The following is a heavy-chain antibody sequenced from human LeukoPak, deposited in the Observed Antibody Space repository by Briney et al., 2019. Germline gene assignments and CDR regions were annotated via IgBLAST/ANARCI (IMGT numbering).Heavy chain of an antibody. V-gene: IGHV1-2*06. J-gene: IGHJ4*02. Sequence: GASVKVSCKASGYTFSGYYMHWVRQAPGQGLEWMGRINPNSGGTNHAQKFQGRVTMTRDTSISTAYMELSRLRSDDTAVYYCARASTVMYYYDSSGFIARDYWGQGTLVTVSS. D-gene: IGHD3-22*01. CDR3: ARASTVMYYYDSSGFIARDY. CDR2: INPNSGGT. CDR1: GYTFSGYY.